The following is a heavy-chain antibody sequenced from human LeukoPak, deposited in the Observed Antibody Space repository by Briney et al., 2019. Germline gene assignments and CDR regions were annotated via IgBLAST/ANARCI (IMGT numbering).Heavy chain of an antibody. Sequence: PGGSLRLSCAASGFTFSSYEMNWVRQAPGKGLEWVSYISSSGSTIYYADSVKGRFTISRDNAKNSLYLQMNSLRAEDTAAYYCARDAMYNWNYGGGDYWGQGTLVTVSS. D-gene: IGHD1-7*01. CDR2: ISSSGSTI. CDR1: GFTFSSYE. V-gene: IGHV3-48*03. J-gene: IGHJ4*02. CDR3: ARDAMYNWNYGGGDY.